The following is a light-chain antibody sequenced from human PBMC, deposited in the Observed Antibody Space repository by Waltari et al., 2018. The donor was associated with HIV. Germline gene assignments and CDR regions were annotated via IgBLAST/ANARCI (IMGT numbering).Light chain of an antibody. J-gene: IGLJ1*01. CDR3: TSYTTSITYV. Sequence: QSALTQPASVSGSPGQSITISCTGTSSDVGAYKFVSCYQQHPGKAPKLIIYEVSNRPSGVSNRFSASKSGNTASLTISGLQAEDEADYYCTSYTTSITYVFGTGTKVTVL. CDR1: SSDVGAYKF. CDR2: EVS. V-gene: IGLV2-14*01.